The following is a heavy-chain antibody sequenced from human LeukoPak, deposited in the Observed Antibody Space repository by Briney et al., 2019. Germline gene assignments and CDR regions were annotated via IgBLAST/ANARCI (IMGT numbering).Heavy chain of an antibody. CDR1: GGSFSGYY. D-gene: IGHD6-13*01. CDR2: INHSGST. Sequence: PSETLSLTCAVYGGSFSGYYWSWIRQPPGKGLEWIGEINHSGSTNYNPSLKSRVTISVDTSKNQFSLKLSSVTAADTAVFYCARGEGIASDYWGQGTLVTVSS. CDR3: ARGEGIASDY. V-gene: IGHV4-34*01. J-gene: IGHJ4*02.